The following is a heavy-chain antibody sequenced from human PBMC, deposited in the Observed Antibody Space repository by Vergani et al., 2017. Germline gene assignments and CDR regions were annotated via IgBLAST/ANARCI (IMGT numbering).Heavy chain of an antibody. D-gene: IGHD3-22*01. Sequence: QVQLQQWGAGLLKPSQTLSLTCTVSGGSISSGGYYWSWIRQPPGKGLEWIGEINHSGSTNYNPSLKSRVTISVDTSKNQFSLKLSSVTAADTAVYYCARVMTYYYDSSGYYFDYWGQGTLVTVSS. CDR1: GGSISSGGYY. V-gene: IGHV4-34*01. J-gene: IGHJ4*02. CDR2: INHSGST. CDR3: ARVMTYYYDSSGYYFDY.